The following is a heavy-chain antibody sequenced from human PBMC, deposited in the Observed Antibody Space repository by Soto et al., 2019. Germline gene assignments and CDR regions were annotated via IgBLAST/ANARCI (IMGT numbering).Heavy chain of an antibody. V-gene: IGHV3-48*01. J-gene: IGHJ4*02. CDR3: ARDPLWFGENN. CDR1: GFTVDSYS. CDR2: ISSGSGSI. Sequence: PGGSLRLSCAAAGFTVDSYSINWVRQAPGKGLEWVSYISSGSGSIFYADSVRGRFTISRDNARNSVFLHLNSLRAEDTAVYYCARDPLWFGENNWGQGTLVTVSS. D-gene: IGHD3-10*01.